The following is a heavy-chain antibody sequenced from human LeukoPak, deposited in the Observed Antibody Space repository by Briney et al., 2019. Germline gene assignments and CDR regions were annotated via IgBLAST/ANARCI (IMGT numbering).Heavy chain of an antibody. J-gene: IGHJ4*02. CDR3: ARGRRVDAAMLTD. V-gene: IGHV4-59*01. Sequence: SETLSLTCTVSNGSISTYYWSWIRQPPGKGLEWIAYIYGSGSANYNPSLKSRVIISVDTSRSQLSLKLNSVTAADTAVYYCARGRRVDAAMLTDWGQGTLVTVSP. D-gene: IGHD5-18*01. CDR2: IYGSGSA. CDR1: NGSISTYY.